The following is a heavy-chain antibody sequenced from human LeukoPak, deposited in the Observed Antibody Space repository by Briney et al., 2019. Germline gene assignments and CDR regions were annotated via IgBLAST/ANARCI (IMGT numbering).Heavy chain of an antibody. D-gene: IGHD1-7*01. J-gene: IGHJ5*02. V-gene: IGHV1-2*02. CDR1: GYTFTGYY. CDR3: ARAVELLEGWFDP. CDR2: INPNSGGT. Sequence: ASVKVSCKASGYTFTGYYMHWVRQAPGQGLEWMGWINPNSGGTNYAQKFQGRVTMTRDMSISTAYMELSRLRSDDTAVYYCARAVELLEGWFDPWGQGTLVTVSS.